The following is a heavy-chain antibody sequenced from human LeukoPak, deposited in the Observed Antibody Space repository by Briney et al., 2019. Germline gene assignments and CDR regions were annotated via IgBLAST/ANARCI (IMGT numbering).Heavy chain of an antibody. CDR1: GGSISSYY. CDR3: ARGAASATGDWFDP. D-gene: IGHD6-13*01. CDR2: IYYSGST. J-gene: IGHJ5*02. Sequence: SETLSLTCIVSGGSISSYYWSWIRQPPGKGLEWIGYIYYSGSTKYNPSLKSRFTISVETSKNQFTLRLSSLTAADTAVYYCARGAASATGDWFDPWGQGTLVSVSS. V-gene: IGHV4-59*01.